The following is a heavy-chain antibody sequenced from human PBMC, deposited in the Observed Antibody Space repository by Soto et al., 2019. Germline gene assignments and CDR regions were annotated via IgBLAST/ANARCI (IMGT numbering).Heavy chain of an antibody. CDR2: IYYSGST. D-gene: IGHD6-13*01. Sequence: SETLSLTCTVSGGSVSSGSYYWNWIRQPPGKGLEWIGYIYYSGSTNYNPSLKSRVTISIDTSKTRISLNLSSVTAADTAIYYCARSTYGSSWYTLGYWGQGTLVTVSS. V-gene: IGHV4-61*01. CDR3: ARSTYGSSWYTLGY. CDR1: GGSVSSGSYY. J-gene: IGHJ4*02.